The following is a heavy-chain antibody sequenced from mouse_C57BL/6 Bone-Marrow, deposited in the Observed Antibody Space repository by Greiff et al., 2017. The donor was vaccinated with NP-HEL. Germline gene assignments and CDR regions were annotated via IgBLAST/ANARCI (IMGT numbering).Heavy chain of an antibody. D-gene: IGHD1-1*01. CDR2: ISDGGSYT. V-gene: IGHV5-4*01. CDR1: GFTFSSYA. J-gene: IGHJ2*01. Sequence: DVKLVESGGGLVKPGGSLKLSCAASGFTFSSYAMSWVRQTPEKRLEWVATISDGGSYTYYPDNVKGRFTISRDNAKNNLYLQMSHLKSEDTAMYYCARDRIITTVVATKGYYFGYWGQGATLTVSS. CDR3: ARDRIITTVVATKGYYFGY.